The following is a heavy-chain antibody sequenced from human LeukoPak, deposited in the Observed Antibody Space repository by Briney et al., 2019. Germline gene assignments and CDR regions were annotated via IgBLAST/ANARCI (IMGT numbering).Heavy chain of an antibody. D-gene: IGHD2-15*01. V-gene: IGHV3-7*01. CDR2: IKQDGGEN. CDR1: EFTFSSYW. J-gene: IGHJ5*02. Sequence: GGSLRLSCAASEFTFSSYWMSWVRQAPGKGLEWVANIKQDGGENSYVDSVKGRFTISRDNAKNSLYLQMNSLRAEDSAVYYCARGCSGGSCYEPKFDPWGQGTLVTVSS. CDR3: ARGCSGGSCYEPKFDP.